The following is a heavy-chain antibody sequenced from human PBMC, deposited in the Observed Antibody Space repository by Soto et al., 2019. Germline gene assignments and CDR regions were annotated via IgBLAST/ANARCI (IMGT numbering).Heavy chain of an antibody. J-gene: IGHJ4*02. CDR2: IRTKVNSYAT. V-gene: IGHV3-73*01. CDR3: TTEPGHY. Sequence: EVQLVESGGGLVQPGGSLKLSCAASGFTFSGSAMHWVRQASGKGPEWVGRIRTKVNSYATTYGASVKGRFTISRDDSKNTTYLQMNSLKTEDTAVYYCTTEPGHYWGQGTLVTVSS. D-gene: IGHD3-10*01. CDR1: GFTFSGSA.